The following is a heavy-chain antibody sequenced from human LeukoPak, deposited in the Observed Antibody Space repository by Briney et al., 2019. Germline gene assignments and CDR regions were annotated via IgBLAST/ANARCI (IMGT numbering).Heavy chain of an antibody. CDR3: ARERSIVGPRSTHAPGPIDY. CDR1: RGTLSSYV. J-gene: IGHJ4*02. D-gene: IGHD1-26*01. CDR2: IIPILGIA. Sequence: SVTVSCKASRGTLSSYVLIWVRPAPAKGREWMGRIIPILGIANYAQKFQGRVTITADKSTSTAYMELSSLRSDDTAVYYCARERSIVGPRSTHAPGPIDYWGQGTLVTVSS. V-gene: IGHV1-69*04.